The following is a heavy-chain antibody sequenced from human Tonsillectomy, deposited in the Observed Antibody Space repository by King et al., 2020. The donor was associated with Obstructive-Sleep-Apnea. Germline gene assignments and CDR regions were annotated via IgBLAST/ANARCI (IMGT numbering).Heavy chain of an antibody. CDR3: ARMLSGSYNY. CDR1: SGSISSYY. Sequence: QLQESGPGLVKPSETRSLTCTVSSGSISSYYWSWIRQPPGKGLEWIGYIYYSGSTNYNPSLKSRVTISVDTSKNQFSLKLSPVTAADTAVYYCARMLSGSYNYWGQGTLVTVSS. CDR2: IYYSGST. J-gene: IGHJ4*02. D-gene: IGHD1-26*01. V-gene: IGHV4-59*01.